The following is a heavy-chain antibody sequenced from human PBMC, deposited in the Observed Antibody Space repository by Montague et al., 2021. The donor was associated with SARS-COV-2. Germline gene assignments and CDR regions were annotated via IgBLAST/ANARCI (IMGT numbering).Heavy chain of an antibody. V-gene: IGHV4-61*02. CDR1: GGSISSGSYY. J-gene: IGHJ5*02. Sequence: TLSLTCSVSGGSISSGSYYWSWIRQPAGKGLEWIGRIYVNGRIFISVRTKYNPSLKSRVIISLDTSKNQFSLKLSSVTAADTAVFYCARLPDTSGRAWFDPWGQGTLVTVSS. CDR3: ARLPDTSGRAWFDP. D-gene: IGHD3-22*01. CDR2: IYVNGRIFISVRT.